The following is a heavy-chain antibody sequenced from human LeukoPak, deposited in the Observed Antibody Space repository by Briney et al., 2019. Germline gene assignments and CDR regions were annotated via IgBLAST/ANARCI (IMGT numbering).Heavy chain of an antibody. CDR2: INTNTGNP. CDR1: GYTFTSHA. CDR3: ARSLPMTTVTKFDY. V-gene: IGHV7-4-1*02. D-gene: IGHD4-17*01. Sequence: GASVKVSCKASGYTFTSHAMNWVRQAPGQGLEWMGWINTNTGNPTYAQGFTGRFVFSLDTSVSTAYLQISSLKAEDTAVYYCARSLPMTTVTKFDYWGQGTLVTVSS. J-gene: IGHJ4*02.